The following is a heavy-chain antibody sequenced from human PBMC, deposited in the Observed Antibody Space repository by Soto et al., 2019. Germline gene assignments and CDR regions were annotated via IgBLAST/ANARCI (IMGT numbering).Heavy chain of an antibody. V-gene: IGHV1-2*04. D-gene: IGHD2-15*01. CDR3: ARDFEGYCSGGSCYRWFDP. CDR1: GYTFTGYY. CDR2: INPNSGGT. J-gene: IGHJ5*02. Sequence: QVQLVQSGAEVKKPGASVKVSCKASGYTFTGYYMHWVRQAPGQGLEWMGWINPNSGGTNYAQKFQGWVTMTRDTSISTAYMELSRLRSDDTAVYYCARDFEGYCSGGSCYRWFDPWGQGTLVTVSS.